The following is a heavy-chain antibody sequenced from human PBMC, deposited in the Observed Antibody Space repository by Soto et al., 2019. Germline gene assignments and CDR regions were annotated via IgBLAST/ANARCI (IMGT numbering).Heavy chain of an antibody. J-gene: IGHJ5*02. CDR3: AIVPLSMMWLSWFDP. CDR2: VHHTGST. D-gene: IGHD6-19*01. V-gene: IGHV4-38-2*01. CDR1: GYSISGGYF. Sequence: LETLSPTCAVSGYSISGGYFWAWIRQPPGMGLQWIGSVHHTGSTYYSPSLQNRASMSVDTSKNHFSLRLFSVTAEDTAVYYCAIVPLSMMWLSWFDPWGQGTRVTVSS.